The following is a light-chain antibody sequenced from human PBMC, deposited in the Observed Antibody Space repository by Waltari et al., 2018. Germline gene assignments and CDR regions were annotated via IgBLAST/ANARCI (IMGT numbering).Light chain of an antibody. CDR3: QQNGSSLDT. V-gene: IGKV3-20*01. CDR2: GAS. CDR1: QSVNSSY. Sequence: EIVLTQSPGTLSLSPGERATLSCRASQSVNSSYLAWYQQKPGQAPRLLIYGASSRATGIPDRFSGSGSGTDFTLTSSRLEPEDFAVYYCQQNGSSLDTFGQGTKLEIK. J-gene: IGKJ2*01.